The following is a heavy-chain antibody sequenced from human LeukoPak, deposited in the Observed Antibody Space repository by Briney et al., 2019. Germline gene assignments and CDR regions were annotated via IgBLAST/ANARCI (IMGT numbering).Heavy chain of an antibody. J-gene: IGHJ4*02. V-gene: IGHV1-18*01. CDR1: GYTFTSYG. Sequence: ASVKVSCKASGYTFTSYGISWVRQAPGQGLEWMGWISAYNGNTNYAQKLQGRVTMTTDTSTSTAYMELRSLRSDDTAVYYCARVEEVTIFGVVIPDYWDQGTLVTVSS. CDR3: ARVEEVTIFGVVIPDY. D-gene: IGHD3-3*01. CDR2: ISAYNGNT.